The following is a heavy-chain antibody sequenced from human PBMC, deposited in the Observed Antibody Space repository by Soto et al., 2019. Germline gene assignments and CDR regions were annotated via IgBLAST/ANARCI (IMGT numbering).Heavy chain of an antibody. Sequence: QITLKESGPTLVKPTETLTLTCTLSGFALRTSGVGVAWIRQPPGEALECLAVIYWDDDKRYSPSLRSRVTITRDTGIDQVVLTLTTMDPVDTGTYSCQHRLERSYFDYWGQGILVTVSS. V-gene: IGHV2-5*02. CDR3: QHRLERSYFDY. J-gene: IGHJ4*02. CDR2: IYWDDDK. CDR1: GFALRTSGVG.